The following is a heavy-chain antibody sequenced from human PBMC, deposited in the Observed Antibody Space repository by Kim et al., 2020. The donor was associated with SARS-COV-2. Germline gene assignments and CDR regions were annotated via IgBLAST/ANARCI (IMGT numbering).Heavy chain of an antibody. D-gene: IGHD3-10*02. V-gene: IGHV3-21*01. J-gene: IGHJ4*02. CDR1: GFTFSSYS. Sequence: GGSLRLSCAASGFTFSSYSMNWVRQAPGKGLEWVSSISSSSSYIYYADSVKGRFTISRDNAKNSLYLQMNSLRAEDTAVYYCARETYYVSRGDPFDYWGQGTLVTVSS. CDR2: ISSSSSYI. CDR3: ARETYYVSRGDPFDY.